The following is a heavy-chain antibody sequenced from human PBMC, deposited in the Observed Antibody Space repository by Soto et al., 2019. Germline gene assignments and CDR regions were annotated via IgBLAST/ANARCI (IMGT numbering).Heavy chain of an antibody. V-gene: IGHV3-23*01. CDR3: AKDSIAAAGSHDAFDI. D-gene: IGHD6-13*01. Sequence: PGGSLRLSCAASGFTFSSYAMSWVRQAPGKGLEWVSAISGSGGSTYYADSVKGRFTISRDNSKNTLHLQMNSLRAEDTAVYYCAKDSIAAAGSHDAFDIWGQGTMVTVSS. CDR1: GFTFSSYA. J-gene: IGHJ3*02. CDR2: ISGSGGST.